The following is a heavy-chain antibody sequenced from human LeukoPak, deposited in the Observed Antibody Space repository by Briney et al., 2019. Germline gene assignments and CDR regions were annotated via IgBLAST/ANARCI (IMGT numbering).Heavy chain of an antibody. Sequence: SGGSLRLSCAASGFTFDDYAMHWVRQAPGKGLEWVSGISWNSGSIGYADSVKGRFTISRDNAKNSLYLQMNSLRAEDTALYYCAKGSSGWPGGKDYWGQGTLVTVSS. J-gene: IGHJ4*02. V-gene: IGHV3-9*01. CDR3: AKGSSGWPGGKDY. CDR1: GFTFDDYA. CDR2: ISWNSGSI. D-gene: IGHD6-19*01.